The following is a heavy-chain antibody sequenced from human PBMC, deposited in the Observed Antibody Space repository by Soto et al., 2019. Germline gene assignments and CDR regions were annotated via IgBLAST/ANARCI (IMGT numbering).Heavy chain of an antibody. Sequence: GGSLRLSCAGSGFSFYAFGMSWFRRAPGKGLEWVSYISSLGQSIYYADSVRGRFTVSRDDAKNSLYLHMNSLRAEDTALYYCAKDLGAADPRFDPWGLGTLVTVPS. D-gene: IGHD6-13*01. CDR3: AKDLGAADPRFDP. CDR1: GFSFYAFG. CDR2: ISSLGQSI. J-gene: IGHJ5*02. V-gene: IGHV3-11*01.